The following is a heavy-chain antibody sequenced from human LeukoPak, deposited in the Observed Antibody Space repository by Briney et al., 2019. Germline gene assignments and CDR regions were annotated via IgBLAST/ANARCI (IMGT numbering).Heavy chain of an antibody. CDR2: INPNSGGT. Sequence: ASVKVSCKASGYTFTGYYMHWVRQAPGQGLEWMGWINPNSGGTNYAQKFQGWVIMTRDTSISTAYMELSRLRSDDTAVYYCARVHCSSTSCLSFDYWGQGTLVTVSS. CDR1: GYTFTGYY. J-gene: IGHJ4*02. D-gene: IGHD2-2*01. CDR3: ARVHCSSTSCLSFDY. V-gene: IGHV1-2*04.